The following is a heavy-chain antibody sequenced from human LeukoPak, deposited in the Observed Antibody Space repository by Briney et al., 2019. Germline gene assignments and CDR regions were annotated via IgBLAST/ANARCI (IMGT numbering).Heavy chain of an antibody. V-gene: IGHV1-69*04. CDR1: GGTFSSYA. CDR3: ARGNTSHCYTRGFDCYYYGMDV. D-gene: IGHD2-2*02. CDR2: IIPIFGIA. Sequence: GASVKVSCKASGGTFSSYAISWVRQGPGQGLGWKGRIIPIFGIANKAQKFQGRVTITADKSTSTAYMEQSSLRSEDTAVYYCARGNTSHCYTRGFDCYYYGMDVWGQGTTVTVSS. J-gene: IGHJ6*02.